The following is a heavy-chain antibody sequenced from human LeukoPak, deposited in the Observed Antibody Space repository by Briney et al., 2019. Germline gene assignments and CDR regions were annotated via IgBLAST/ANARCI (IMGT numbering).Heavy chain of an antibody. CDR3: ARWRSSGHYFDY. J-gene: IGHJ4*02. V-gene: IGHV3-7*01. CDR2: IKQDGSEK. Sequence: GGSLRLSCAASGSTFSTYWMSWVRQAPGKGLEWVANIKQDGSEKYYVDSVKGRFTISRDNAKNSLYLQMNSLRAEDTAVYYCARWRSSGHYFDYWGQGTLVTVSS. CDR1: GSTFSTYW. D-gene: IGHD6-6*01.